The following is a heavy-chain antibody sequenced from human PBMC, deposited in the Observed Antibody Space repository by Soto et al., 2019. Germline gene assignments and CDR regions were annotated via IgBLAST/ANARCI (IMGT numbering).Heavy chain of an antibody. D-gene: IGHD6-13*01. CDR1: GFSLSTSGMC. V-gene: IGHV2-70*01. J-gene: IGHJ6*02. Sequence: SGPTLVNPPQTLTLTCTFSGFSLSTSGMCVSWIRQPPGKALEWLALIDWDDDKYYSTSLKTRLTISKDTSKNQVVLTMTNMDHVDTATYYCARIQGIAAAGTTGYYYYYGMDVWGQGTTVTVSS. CDR2: IDWDDDK. CDR3: ARIQGIAAAGTTGYYYYYGMDV.